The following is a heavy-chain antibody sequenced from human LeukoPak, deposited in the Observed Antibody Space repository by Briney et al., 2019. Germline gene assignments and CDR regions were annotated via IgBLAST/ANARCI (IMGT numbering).Heavy chain of an antibody. CDR1: GGTFSSYA. J-gene: IGHJ5*02. D-gene: IGHD3-3*01. CDR2: IIPIFGTA. Sequence: SVKVSCKASGGTFSSYAISWVRQAPGQGLEWMGGIIPIFGTANYAQKFQGRVTVTRNTSISTAYMELSSLRSEDTAVYYCARSSLYYDFWSGYYTFWFDPWGQGTLVTVSS. CDR3: ARSSLYYDFWSGYYTFWFDP. V-gene: IGHV1-69*05.